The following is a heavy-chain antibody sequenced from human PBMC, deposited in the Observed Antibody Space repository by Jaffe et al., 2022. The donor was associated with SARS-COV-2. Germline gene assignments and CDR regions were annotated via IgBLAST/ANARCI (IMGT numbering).Heavy chain of an antibody. CDR2: IHQSGNT. CDR1: GYSIRSGYY. V-gene: IGHV4-38-2*02. J-gene: IGHJ4*02. Sequence: QVQLQESGPGLVKPSETLSLICTVSGYSIRSGYYWGWIRQTPGKGLEWIGSIHQSGNTYYNPSLKSRVTISVDTSKNQFSLKLSSVTAADTAVYYCARDLNLPPDYWGLGTLVTVSS. CDR3: ARDLNLPPDY.